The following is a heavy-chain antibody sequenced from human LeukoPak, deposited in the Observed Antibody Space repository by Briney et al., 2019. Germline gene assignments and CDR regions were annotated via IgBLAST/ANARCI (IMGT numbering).Heavy chain of an antibody. J-gene: IGHJ3*02. CDR1: GFTVSSHY. V-gene: IGHV3-66*02. CDR2: IHSGGST. Sequence: GGSLRLSCAASGFTVSSHYMSWVRQAPGKGLEWVSVIHSGGSTYHADSVKGRFTISRDNSKNTLYLQMNSLRAEDTAVYYCAKDYDFWSGFLLGAFDIWGQGTMVTVSS. CDR3: AKDYDFWSGFLLGAFDI. D-gene: IGHD3-3*01.